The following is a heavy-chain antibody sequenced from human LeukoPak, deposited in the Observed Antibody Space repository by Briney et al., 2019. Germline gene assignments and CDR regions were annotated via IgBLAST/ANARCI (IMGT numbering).Heavy chain of an antibody. CDR1: GFTFSSYW. Sequence: QSGGSLRLSCAASGFTFSSYWMSWVRQAPGKGLEWVANIKKDGSEKYYVDAVKGRFTISRDNAKTSLYLQMNSLRAEDTAVYYCARALFLGDWFDPWGQGTLVTVSS. CDR2: IKKDGSEK. J-gene: IGHJ5*02. V-gene: IGHV3-7*01. D-gene: IGHD3-16*01. CDR3: ARALFLGDWFDP.